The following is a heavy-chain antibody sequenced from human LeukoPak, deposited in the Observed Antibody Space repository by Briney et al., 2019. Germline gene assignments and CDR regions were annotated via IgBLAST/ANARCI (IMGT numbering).Heavy chain of an antibody. CDR3: ARGMVGATYFDY. J-gene: IGHJ4*02. D-gene: IGHD1-26*01. V-gene: IGHV3-33*01. Sequence: PRESLTLSCAASGFTFSSYGMDWVRQAPGKGLEWVAVIWYDGINKYYADSVKGRFTISRDNSKNTLYLQMNGLRAEDTAVYYCARGMVGATYFDYWGQGTLVTVSS. CDR2: IWYDGINK. CDR1: GFTFSSYG.